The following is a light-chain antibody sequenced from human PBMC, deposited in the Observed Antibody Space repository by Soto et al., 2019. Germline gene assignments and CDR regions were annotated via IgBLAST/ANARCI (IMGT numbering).Light chain of an antibody. CDR1: QGVGSD. V-gene: IGKV1-6*01. Sequence: AIQMTQSPSSLSASVGDRVTITCRASQGVGSDFGWYQQKPGKAPKVLIYGISSLHSGVPSRFSGSGSGTDFTPTITSLQPEDIATYYCLQDYDYPWTFGQGTKVDIK. J-gene: IGKJ1*01. CDR2: GIS. CDR3: LQDYDYPWT.